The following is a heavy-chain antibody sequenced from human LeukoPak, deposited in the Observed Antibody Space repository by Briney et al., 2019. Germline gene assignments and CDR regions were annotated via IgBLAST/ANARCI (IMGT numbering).Heavy chain of an antibody. CDR1: GFTFSSYA. D-gene: IGHD3-10*01. CDR2: ISYDGSNK. V-gene: IGHV3-30-3*01. J-gene: IGHJ4*02. CDR3: GKDAYGSGFDY. Sequence: GGSLRLSCAASGFTFSSYAMHWVRQAPGKGLEWVAVISYDGSNKYYADSVKGRFTISRDNSKNTLYLQMNSLRAEDTAVYYCGKDAYGSGFDYWGQGTLVTVSS.